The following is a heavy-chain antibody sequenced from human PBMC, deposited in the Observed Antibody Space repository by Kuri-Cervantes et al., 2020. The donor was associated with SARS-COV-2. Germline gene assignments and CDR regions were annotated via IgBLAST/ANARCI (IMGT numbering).Heavy chain of an antibody. V-gene: IGHV1-69*13. CDR3: ASGDYCSSTSCYHYYYYYMDV. Sequence: SVKVSCKASGGTFSSYAISWVRQAPGQGLEWMGGIIPIFGTANYAQKFQGRVTITADESTSTAYMELSSLRSEDTAVYYCASGDYCSSTSCYHYYYYYMDVWGKGTTVTVSS. D-gene: IGHD2-2*01. J-gene: IGHJ6*03. CDR1: GGTFSSYA. CDR2: IIPIFGTA.